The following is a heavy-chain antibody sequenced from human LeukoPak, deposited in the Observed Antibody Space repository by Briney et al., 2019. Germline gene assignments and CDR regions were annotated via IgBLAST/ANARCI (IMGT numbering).Heavy chain of an antibody. CDR3: ARSYYYDRSGYDYGNGFAP. J-gene: IGHJ5*02. V-gene: IGHV1-8*03. CDR2: MNPNSGNT. CDR1: GYTFTSYD. D-gene: IGHD3-22*01. Sequence: ASVKVSCKASGYTFTSYDINWVRQATGQGLEWMGWMNPNSGNTGYAQKFQGRVTITRNTSISTAYMELSSLRSEDTAVYYCARSYYYDRSGYDYGNGFAPSGPGNLVTVSS.